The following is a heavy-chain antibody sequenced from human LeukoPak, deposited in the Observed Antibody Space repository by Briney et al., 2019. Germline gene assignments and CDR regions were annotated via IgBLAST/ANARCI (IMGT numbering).Heavy chain of an antibody. CDR2: INLNGGST. V-gene: IGHV1-46*01. Sequence: ASVKVSCKASGYTFTTYYMHWVRQAPGQGLEWMGIINLNGGSTSYAQKLQGRVTMTTDTSTSTAYMELRSLRSDDTAVYYCARAVRYYYDSSGYPTWGQGTLVTVSS. D-gene: IGHD3-22*01. J-gene: IGHJ5*02. CDR1: GYTFTTYY. CDR3: ARAVRYYYDSSGYPT.